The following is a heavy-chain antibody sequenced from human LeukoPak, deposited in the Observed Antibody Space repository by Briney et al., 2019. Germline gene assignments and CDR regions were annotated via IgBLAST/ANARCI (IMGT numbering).Heavy chain of an antibody. CDR2: IYYSGST. CDR3: ASSQRPNTAMVDY. CDR1: GGSISSSSYY. D-gene: IGHD5-18*01. Sequence: PSETLSLTCTVSGGSISSSSYYWGWIRQPPGKGLEWIGSIYYSGSTYYNPSLKSRVTMSVDTSKNQFSLKLSSVTAVDTAVYYCASSQRPNTAMVDYWGQGTLVTVSS. J-gene: IGHJ4*02. V-gene: IGHV4-39*07.